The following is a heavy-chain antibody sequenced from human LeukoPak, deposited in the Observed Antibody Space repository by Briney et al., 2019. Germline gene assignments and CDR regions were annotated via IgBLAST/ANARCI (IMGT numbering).Heavy chain of an antibody. CDR1: GFTFSSYA. V-gene: IGHV3-23*01. Sequence: GGSLRLSCAASGFTFSSYAMSWVRQSPGKGLEWVSSIRGSCGSTYYADSAKGRFTISRDNSKNTLYLQMNSLRAEEKAVYYCAKAPDGDFLGLGKYYFDYWAREPWSPSPQ. CDR3: AKAPDGDFLGLGKYYFDY. D-gene: IGHD7-27*01. J-gene: IGHJ4*02. CDR2: IRGSCGST.